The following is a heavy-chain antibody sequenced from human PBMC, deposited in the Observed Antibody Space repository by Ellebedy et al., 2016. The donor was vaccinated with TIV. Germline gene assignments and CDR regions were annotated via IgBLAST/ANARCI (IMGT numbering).Heavy chain of an antibody. CDR1: GFTFRHYW. V-gene: IGHV3-74*01. CDR2: INSDGSVT. Sequence: GGSLRLSXAGSGFTFRHYWMHWVRQAPGKGLVWLSRINSDGSVTIYADSVKGRFTISRDNVEDTLYLHMNNLRDEDTGVYFCARDANIGAAGKLWDYWGQGTLVTVSS. J-gene: IGHJ4*02. CDR3: ARDANIGAAGKLWDY. D-gene: IGHD2/OR15-2a*01.